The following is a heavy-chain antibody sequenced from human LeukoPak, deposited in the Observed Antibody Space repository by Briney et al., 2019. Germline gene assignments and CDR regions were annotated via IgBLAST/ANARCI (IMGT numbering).Heavy chain of an antibody. CDR3: AKRVGYSGGWRAFDI. J-gene: IGHJ3*02. D-gene: IGHD6-25*01. CDR2: IYPGDSDT. Sequence: RGGSLNISCKGSGYSFTSYWIGWVRQVPGKGLEWVGRIYPGDSDTRYSPSFQGQVTISADKSISTAYLQWSSLKASDAAMYYCAKRVGYSGGWRAFDIWGQGTMVTVSS. V-gene: IGHV5-51*01. CDR1: GYSFTSYW.